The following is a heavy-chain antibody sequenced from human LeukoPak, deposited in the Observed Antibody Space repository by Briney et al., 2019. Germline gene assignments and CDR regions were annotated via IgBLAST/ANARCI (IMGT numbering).Heavy chain of an antibody. Sequence: SETLSLACAVSGESFSGYYWSWIRQPPGKGLEWIGEINYSGDVNYNPSLKSRVTISVDTSMNQVSLKMNSLTAADRALYYCARPGNYYYGGPDRYYFDSWGQGTLVTVSS. CDR1: GESFSGYY. CDR3: ARPGNYYYGGPDRYYFDS. D-gene: IGHD4-23*01. J-gene: IGHJ4*02. V-gene: IGHV4-34*01. CDR2: INYSGDV.